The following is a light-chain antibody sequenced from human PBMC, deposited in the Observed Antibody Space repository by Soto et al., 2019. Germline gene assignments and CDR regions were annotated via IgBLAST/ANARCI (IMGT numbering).Light chain of an antibody. CDR3: QQCYSTPLT. CDR2: AAS. J-gene: IGKJ1*01. CDR1: QSISSY. Sequence: DIQMTQSPSSPSASVGDRVTITCRASQSISSYLNWYQQKPGKAPKLLIYAASSLQSGVPSRFSGSGSGTDFTLTISSLQPEDFATYYCQQCYSTPLTFGQGTKVEIK. V-gene: IGKV1-39*01.